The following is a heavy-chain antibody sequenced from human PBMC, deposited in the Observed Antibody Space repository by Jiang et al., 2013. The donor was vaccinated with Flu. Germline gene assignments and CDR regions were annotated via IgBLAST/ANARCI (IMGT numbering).Heavy chain of an antibody. J-gene: IGHJ4*02. V-gene: IGHV1-69*01. Sequence: SGAEVKKPGSSVKVSCKASGGTFSSYAISWVRQAPGQGLEWMGGIIPIFGTANYAQKFQGRVTITADESTSTAYMELSSLRSEDTAVYYCARDPASGVDTAMVNFDYWGQGTLVTVSS. D-gene: IGHD5-18*01. CDR3: ARDPASGVDTAMVNFDY. CDR1: GGTFSSYA. CDR2: IIPIFGTA.